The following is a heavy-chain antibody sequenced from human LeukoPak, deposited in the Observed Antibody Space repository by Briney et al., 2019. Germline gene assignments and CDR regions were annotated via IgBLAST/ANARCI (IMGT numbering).Heavy chain of an antibody. V-gene: IGHV4-59*01. CDR2: IYYSGST. CDR1: SGSISTYY. J-gene: IGHJ4*02. D-gene: IGHD4-11*01. CDR3: ASSAQFRYFDY. Sequence: SETLSLTCTVSSGSISTYYWSWIRQPSGKGLEWIGYIYYSGSTNYNPSLKSRVTISVDTSKNQFSLKLSSVTAADTAVYYCASSAQFRYFDYWGQGTLVIVSS.